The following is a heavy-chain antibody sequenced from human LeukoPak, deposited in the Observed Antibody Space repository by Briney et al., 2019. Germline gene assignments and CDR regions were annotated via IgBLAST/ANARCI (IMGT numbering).Heavy chain of an antibody. CDR1: GSSVNRDQY. CDR2: VHQTGSP. CDR3: AMLRLGELSLLANAYDI. Sequence: PSETLSLTCDVSGSSVNRDQYWGWMRHSPGAGLEWIGSVHQTGSPYYNPSLGSRVSLSIDSTKNSFSLRLTSLTAADTAVYYCAMLRLGELSLLANAYDIWGQGTMVIVSS. D-gene: IGHD3-16*02. J-gene: IGHJ3*02. V-gene: IGHV4-38-2*01.